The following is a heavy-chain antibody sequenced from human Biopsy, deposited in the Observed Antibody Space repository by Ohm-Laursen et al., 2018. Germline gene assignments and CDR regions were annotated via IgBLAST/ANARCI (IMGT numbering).Heavy chain of an antibody. CDR1: GVSVTSRGYY. J-gene: IGHJ4*02. V-gene: IGHV4-61*08. Sequence: SGTLSLTCTVSGVSVTSRGYYWTWLRQPPGTGVEWIGHISYSGTTNYNSSLRSRVTISADPSKNQFSLRLTTVTAADTAVYFCARELVDKATLDYHFDRWGQGTLVTVSS. CDR3: ARELVDKATLDYHFDR. D-gene: IGHD5-24*01. CDR2: ISYSGTT.